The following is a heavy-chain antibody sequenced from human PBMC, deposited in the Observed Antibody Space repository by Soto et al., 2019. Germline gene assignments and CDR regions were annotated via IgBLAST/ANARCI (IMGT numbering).Heavy chain of an antibody. CDR3: AKDRYYYGSGSYSQY. D-gene: IGHD3-10*01. Sequence: GGSLRLSCAASGFTFTSYAMSWVRQAPGKGLEWVSSISGSGSSTYYADSVKGRFTISRDNSKNTLHLQMNSLRSEDTAVYYCAKDRYYYGSGSYSQYWGQGP. J-gene: IGHJ4*02. CDR1: GFTFTSYA. CDR2: ISGSGSST. V-gene: IGHV3-23*01.